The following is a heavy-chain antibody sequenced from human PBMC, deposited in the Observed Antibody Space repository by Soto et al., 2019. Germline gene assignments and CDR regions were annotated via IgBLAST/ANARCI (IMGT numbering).Heavy chain of an antibody. V-gene: IGHV1-18*01. D-gene: IGHD1-1*01. J-gene: IGHJ4*02. CDR2: ISGYNGNT. CDR3: ARANTWVTGRVGTH. Sequence: QLHLEQSRIEMKEPGTSLKISCATSGYSFTNYGISWVRQAPGQGPEWMGWISGYNGNTKYAQSFHDRVVMTADKFTSTGYLEMRNLRSNDTAVYYCARANTWVTGRVGTHWGQGTKVTVSS. CDR1: GYSFTNYG.